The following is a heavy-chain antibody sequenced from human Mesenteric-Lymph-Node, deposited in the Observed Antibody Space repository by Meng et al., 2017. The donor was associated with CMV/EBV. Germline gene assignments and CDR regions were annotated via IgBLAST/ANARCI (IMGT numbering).Heavy chain of an antibody. CDR2: TYYRSRWYK. D-gene: IGHD1-26*01. Sequence: NVSNNIATWNWIRQSPSRGLEWLGRTYYRSRWYKDYTESVQSRIIINPDISKNQVSLQLSSVSPEDSAMYYCARAFSREKDYYFDNWGQGSLVTVSS. V-gene: IGHV6-1*01. CDR3: ARAFSREKDYYFDN. J-gene: IGHJ4*02. CDR1: NVSNNIAT.